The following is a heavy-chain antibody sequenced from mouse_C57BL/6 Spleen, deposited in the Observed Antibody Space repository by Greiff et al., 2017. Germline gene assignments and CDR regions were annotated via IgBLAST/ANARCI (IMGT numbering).Heavy chain of an antibody. CDR2: INPNYGTT. CDR1: GYSFTDYN. V-gene: IGHV1-39*01. J-gene: IGHJ4*01. Sequence: VQLQQSGPELVRPGASVKISCKASGYSFTDYNMNWVKQSNGKSLEWIGVINPNYGTTSYNQKFKGKATLTVDQSSSTAYMQLNSLTSEDSAVYYCARKDYGSSYDAMDYWGQGTSVTVSS. D-gene: IGHD1-1*01. CDR3: ARKDYGSSYDAMDY.